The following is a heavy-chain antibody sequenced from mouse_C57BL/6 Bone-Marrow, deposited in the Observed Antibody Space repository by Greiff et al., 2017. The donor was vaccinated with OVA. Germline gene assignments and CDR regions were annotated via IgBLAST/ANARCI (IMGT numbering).Heavy chain of an antibody. CDR1: GYSITSGYY. Sequence: EVQLVESGPGLVKPSQSLSLTCSVTGYSITSGYYWNWIRQFPGNKLEWMGYISYDGSNNYNPSLKNRISITRDTSKNQFFLKLNSVTTEDTATYYCAREDSNYVAAMDYWGQGTSVTVSS. V-gene: IGHV3-6*01. CDR2: ISYDGSN. J-gene: IGHJ4*01. D-gene: IGHD2-5*01. CDR3: AREDSNYVAAMDY.